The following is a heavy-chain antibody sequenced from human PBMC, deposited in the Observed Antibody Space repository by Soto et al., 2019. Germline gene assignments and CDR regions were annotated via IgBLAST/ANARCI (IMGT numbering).Heavy chain of an antibody. J-gene: IGHJ5*02. CDR2: IIPIFGTA. CDR1: GGTFSSYA. V-gene: IGHV1-69*13. CDR3: ARDRLILGSLFDP. D-gene: IGHD3-22*01. Sequence: SVKVSCKASGGTFSSYAISWVRQAPGQGLEWMGGIIPIFGTANYAQKFQGGVTITADESTSTAYMELSSLRSEDTAVYYCARDRLILGSLFDPWGQGTLVTVSS.